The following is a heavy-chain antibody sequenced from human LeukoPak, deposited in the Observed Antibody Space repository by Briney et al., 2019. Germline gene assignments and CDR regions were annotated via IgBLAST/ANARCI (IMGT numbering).Heavy chain of an antibody. Sequence: PAETLSLTCTVSGVSISSSNSYWGWIRQPPGKGLEWVSAISGSGGSTYYADSVKGRFTISRDNSKNTLYLQMNSLRAEDTAVYYCARGYSSGWYYFDYWGQGTLVTVSS. J-gene: IGHJ4*02. CDR1: GVSISSSNSY. CDR3: ARGYSSGWYYFDY. CDR2: ISGSGGST. V-gene: IGHV3-23*01. D-gene: IGHD6-19*01.